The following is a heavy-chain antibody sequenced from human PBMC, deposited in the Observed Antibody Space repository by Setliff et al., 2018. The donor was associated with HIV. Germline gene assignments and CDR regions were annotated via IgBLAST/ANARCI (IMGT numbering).Heavy chain of an antibody. CDR1: GYTFSTNA. CDR2: INAGDDNT. D-gene: IGHD6-19*01. CDR3: ARGSCSGCYLSDY. J-gene: IGHJ4*02. Sequence: ASVKVSCKAFGYTFSTNAIHWVRQAPGQRLEWMGYINAGDDNTRYSEKFQGRVTITRDTSANTAYMELSSLRSGDTAVYYCARGSCSGCYLSDYWGQGTLVTV. V-gene: IGHV1-3*01.